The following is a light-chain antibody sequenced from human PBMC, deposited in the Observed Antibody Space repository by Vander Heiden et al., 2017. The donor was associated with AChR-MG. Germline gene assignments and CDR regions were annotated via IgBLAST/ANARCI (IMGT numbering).Light chain of an antibody. CDR1: QSLVYGDGNTY. J-gene: IGKJ1*01. Sequence: DIVMTQSPLSLPVTLGQPASISCWSSQSLVYGDGNTYLNWYLQRPGQSPRRLIYKVSNRDSGVPDRFSGSGSGTHFTLHISRVEAEDVWIYYCMQGTLWPWTFGQGTTVDIK. CDR2: KVS. V-gene: IGKV2-30*01. CDR3: MQGTLWPWT.